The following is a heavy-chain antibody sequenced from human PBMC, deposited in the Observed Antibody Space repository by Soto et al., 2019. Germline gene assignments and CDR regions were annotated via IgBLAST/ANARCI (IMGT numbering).Heavy chain of an antibody. Sequence: EVPLLESGGGLVQPGGSLRHPVAASGSTFGSYPRTWAARVPGRGLGRVSAISGGGGSTYYADSVKGRFTISRDNSKNTLYLQMNSLRAEDTAVYYCAKSGGYNYGYQETDYWGQGTLVTVSS. D-gene: IGHD5-18*01. CDR3: AKSGGYNYGYQETDY. J-gene: IGHJ4*02. CDR2: ISGGGGST. CDR1: GSTFGSYP. V-gene: IGHV3-23*01.